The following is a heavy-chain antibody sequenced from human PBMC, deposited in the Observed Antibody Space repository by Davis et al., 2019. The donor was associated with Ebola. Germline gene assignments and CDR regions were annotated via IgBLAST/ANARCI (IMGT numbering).Heavy chain of an antibody. J-gene: IGHJ5*02. Sequence: ASVKVSCKASGYTFTGCYMHWVRQAPGQGLEWMGWMNPNSGNTGYAQKFQGRVTITRNTSISTAYMELSSLRSEDTAVYYCARGKSSWYLNWFDPWGQGTLVTVSS. D-gene: IGHD6-13*01. CDR2: MNPNSGNT. CDR1: GYTFTGCY. V-gene: IGHV1-8*03. CDR3: ARGKSSWYLNWFDP.